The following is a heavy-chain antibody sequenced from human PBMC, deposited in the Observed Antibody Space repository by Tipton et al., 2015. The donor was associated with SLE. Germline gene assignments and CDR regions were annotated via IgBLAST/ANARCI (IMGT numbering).Heavy chain of an antibody. CDR1: GGSISTTTYF. Sequence: LSLTCTVSGGSISTTTYFWNWIRQPAGKGLEWIGRGFASGLTDYNPSLSGRVTMSLDTSKNQFSLDLTSVTAADTAVYYCVREHDTFEVWGPGTLVTVSS. V-gene: IGHV4-61*02. J-gene: IGHJ3*01. CDR3: VREHDTFEV. CDR2: GFASGLT. D-gene: IGHD1-1*01.